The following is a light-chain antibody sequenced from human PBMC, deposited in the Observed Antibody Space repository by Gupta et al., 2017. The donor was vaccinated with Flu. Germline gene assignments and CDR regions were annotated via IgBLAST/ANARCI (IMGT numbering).Light chain of an antibody. CDR2: DVS. J-gene: IGLJ3*02. CDR1: SSDVGGYNY. V-gene: IGLV2-11*01. Sequence: SSDVGGYNYVSWYQQHPGKAPKLMIYDVSKRPSGVPDRFSVSKSGNTASRTISGLQAEDEADDYCCSYAGSYTYWVFGGGTKLTVL. CDR3: CSYAGSYTYWV.